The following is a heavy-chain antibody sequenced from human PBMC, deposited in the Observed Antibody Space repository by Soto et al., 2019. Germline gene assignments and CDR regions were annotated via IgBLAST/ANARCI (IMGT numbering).Heavy chain of an antibody. Sequence: GGSLRLSCAASGFTFSDYYMSWIRQAPGKGLEWVSYISSSSSYTNYADSVKGRFTISRDNAKNSLYLQMNSLRAEDTAVYYCARVRMELTVSYFDYWGQGTLVTVSS. D-gene: IGHD1-7*01. V-gene: IGHV3-11*06. J-gene: IGHJ4*02. CDR2: ISSSSSYT. CDR3: ARVRMELTVSYFDY. CDR1: GFTFSDYY.